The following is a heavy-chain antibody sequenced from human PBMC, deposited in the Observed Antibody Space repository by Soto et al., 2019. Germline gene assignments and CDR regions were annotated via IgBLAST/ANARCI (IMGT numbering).Heavy chain of an antibody. CDR3: ARVERGTATTVVDAFDI. CDR1: GGFVSSGSYY. J-gene: IGHJ3*02. Sequence: QVQLQQWGAGLLKPSETLSLTCAVYGGFVSSGSYYWSWIRQPPGKGLEWIGEMSHSGGTHFNPPLKSRVTISVGTSKYQFSLKMRSVTAADTALYYCARVERGTATTVVDAFDIWGPGTMVTVSS. CDR2: MSHSGGT. V-gene: IGHV4-34*01. D-gene: IGHD1-1*01.